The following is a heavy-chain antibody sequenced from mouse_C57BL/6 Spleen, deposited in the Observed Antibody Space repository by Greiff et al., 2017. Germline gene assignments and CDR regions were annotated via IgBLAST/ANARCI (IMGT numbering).Heavy chain of an antibody. D-gene: IGHD1-1*01. Sequence: EVQLQQSGPGLAKPSQTLSLTCSVTGYSITSDYWNWIRKFPGNKLEYMGYISYSGSTYYNPSLKSRISITRDTSKNQYYLQLKSVTTEDTATYYCARFDYYGSSYGGYFDVWGTGTTVTVSS. CDR2: ISYSGST. CDR1: GYSITSDY. J-gene: IGHJ1*03. CDR3: ARFDYYGSSYGGYFDV. V-gene: IGHV3-8*01.